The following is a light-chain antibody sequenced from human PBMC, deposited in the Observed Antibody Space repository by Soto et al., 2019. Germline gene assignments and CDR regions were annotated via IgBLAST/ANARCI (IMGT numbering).Light chain of an antibody. J-gene: IGKJ5*01. V-gene: IGKV1-33*01. Sequence: DIQMTQSPSSLSASVGDRVTITCQASQDITNYLNWYRQKPGRAPRLLLYDASSLETGVPSRFSGSGSGTDFTLTISSLQPEDVATYYCQHYDHLPITFGQGTRLEIK. CDR2: DAS. CDR1: QDITNY. CDR3: QHYDHLPIT.